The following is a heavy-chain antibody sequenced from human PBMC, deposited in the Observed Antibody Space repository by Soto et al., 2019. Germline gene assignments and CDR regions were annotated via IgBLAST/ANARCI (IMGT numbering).Heavy chain of an antibody. D-gene: IGHD2-8*01. V-gene: IGHV5-10-1*03. J-gene: IGHJ3*02. Sequence: EVQLVQSGAEVKKPGESLRISCKGSGYSFTSYWISWVRQMPGKGLEWMGRIDPSDSYTNYSPSFQGHVTISADKSISTAYLQWSSLKASDTAMYYCARAPLGYCTNGVSPCEGAFDIWGQGTMVTVSS. CDR3: ARAPLGYCTNGVSPCEGAFDI. CDR1: GYSFTSYW. CDR2: IDPSDSYT.